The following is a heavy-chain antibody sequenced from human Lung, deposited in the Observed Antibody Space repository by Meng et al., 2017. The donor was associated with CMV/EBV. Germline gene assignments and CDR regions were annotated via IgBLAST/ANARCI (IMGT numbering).Heavy chain of an antibody. CDR2: INHSGST. J-gene: IGHJ6*02. Sequence: GSLRLXXAVYGGSFSGYYWSWIRQPPGKGLEWIGEINHSGSTNYNPSLKSRVTISVDTSKNQFSLKLSSVTAADTAVYYCARRRTIFGVVIDYGMDVWGQGTTVTVSS. CDR1: GGSFSGYY. CDR3: ARRRTIFGVVIDYGMDV. V-gene: IGHV4-34*01. D-gene: IGHD3-3*01.